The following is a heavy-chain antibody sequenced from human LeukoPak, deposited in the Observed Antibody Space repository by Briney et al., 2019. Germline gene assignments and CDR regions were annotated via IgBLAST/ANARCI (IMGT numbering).Heavy chain of an antibody. CDR3: ARGVAAANFDY. CDR1: GFTVSSNY. CDR2: IYSGGST. D-gene: IGHD6-13*01. Sequence: GGSLRLSCAASGFTVSSNYMSWVRQAPGKGLEWVSVIYSGGSTYYADSVKGRFTISRDNSKNTLYLQMNSLRAEDTAVYYCARGVAAANFDYWGQGTLVTVSS. J-gene: IGHJ4*02. V-gene: IGHV3-66*01.